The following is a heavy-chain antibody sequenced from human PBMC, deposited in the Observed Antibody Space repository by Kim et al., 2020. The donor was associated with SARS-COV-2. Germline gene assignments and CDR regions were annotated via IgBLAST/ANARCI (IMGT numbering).Heavy chain of an antibody. CDR3: AKDIGKTYCGGDCWGPATVVFDY. CDR1: GFTFDDYA. V-gene: IGHV3-9*01. Sequence: GGSLRLSCAASGFTFDDYAMHWVRQAPGKGLEWVSGISWNSGSIGYADSVKGRFTISRDNAKNSLYLQMNSLRAEDTALYYCAKDIGKTYCGGDCWGPATVVFDYWGQGTLVTVSS. CDR2: ISWNSGSI. D-gene: IGHD2-21*02. J-gene: IGHJ4*02.